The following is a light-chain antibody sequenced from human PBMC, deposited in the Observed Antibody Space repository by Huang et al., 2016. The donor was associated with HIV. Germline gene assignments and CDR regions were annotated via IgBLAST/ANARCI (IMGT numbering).Light chain of an antibody. CDR3: QQYNNWPPWYT. Sequence: EIVMTQSPATLSVSPGERATLSCRASQSVSSNLAWYQQKPGQAPRLHIYGASTRAPCIPARFSGRGSGTEFTLTISSLQSEDFAVYYCQQYNNWPPWYTFGQGTKLEIK. CDR1: QSVSSN. V-gene: IGKV3-15*01. J-gene: IGKJ2*01. CDR2: GAS.